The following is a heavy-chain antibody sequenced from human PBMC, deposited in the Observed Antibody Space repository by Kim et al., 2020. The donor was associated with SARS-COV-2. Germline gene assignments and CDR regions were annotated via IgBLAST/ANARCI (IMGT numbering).Heavy chain of an antibody. V-gene: IGHV3-53*01. CDR2: IYSGGGT. CDR1: GFTVSSNY. Sequence: GGSLRLSCAASGFTVSSNYMSWVRQAPGKGLEWVSVIYSGGGTYYADPVKGRFTISRDNSKNTLYLQMNSLRAEDTAVYYCSRESQSKYYDYGMDVWGQGTTVTVSS. J-gene: IGHJ6*02. CDR3: SRESQSKYYDYGMDV.